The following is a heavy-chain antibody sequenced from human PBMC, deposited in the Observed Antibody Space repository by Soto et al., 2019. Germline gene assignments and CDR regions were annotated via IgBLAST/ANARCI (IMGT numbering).Heavy chain of an antibody. CDR2: ISPGVGST. V-gene: IGHV3-23*01. CDR1: EFAFSSYA. CDR3: AKSGSHSYFDY. D-gene: IGHD1-26*01. J-gene: IGHJ4*02. Sequence: PGGSLRLSCAASEFAFSSYAMTWVRLAPGKGLEWVPSISPGVGSTYYADSVKGRFTISRDNSKNTLYLQMNSLRADDTALYYCAKSGSHSYFDYWGQGTLVTVSS.